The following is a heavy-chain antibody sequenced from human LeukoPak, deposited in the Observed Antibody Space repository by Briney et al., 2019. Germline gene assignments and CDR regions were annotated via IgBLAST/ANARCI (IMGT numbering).Heavy chain of an antibody. CDR1: GYTFTGYY. CDR3: ARDPDYDSSGYNY. D-gene: IGHD3-22*01. CDR2: INPNSGGT. J-gene: IGHJ4*02. Sequence: ASVKVSCKASGYTFTGYYIHWVRQAPGQGLEWMGRINPNSGGTNYAQKFQGRVTMTRDTSISTAYMELSRLRSDDTAVYYCARDPDYDSSGYNYWGQGTLVTVSS. V-gene: IGHV1-2*06.